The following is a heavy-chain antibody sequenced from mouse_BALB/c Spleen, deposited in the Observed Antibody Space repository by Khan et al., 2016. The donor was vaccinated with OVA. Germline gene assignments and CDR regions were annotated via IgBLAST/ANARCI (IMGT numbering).Heavy chain of an antibody. J-gene: IGHJ4*01. CDR3: ARPPYFSSVKVY. Sequence: QIQLVQSGPELKKPGETVKISCKASGYTFRSFGMNWVKQAPGKGLKWMGWINTYTGEPTYADDFKGRYVFSLETSASTAYLQINNLKNEDTATYVYARPPYFSSVKVYWGQGTSVTVSS. CDR2: INTYTGEP. D-gene: IGHD2-10*01. CDR1: GYTFRSFG. V-gene: IGHV9-3-1*01.